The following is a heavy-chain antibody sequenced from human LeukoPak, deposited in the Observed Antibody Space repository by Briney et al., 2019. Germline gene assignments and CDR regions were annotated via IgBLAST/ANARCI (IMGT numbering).Heavy chain of an antibody. J-gene: IGHJ4*02. CDR1: GYTFTSYY. D-gene: IGHD1-7*01. CDR3: ASTGTTRANFDY. CDR2: INPSGGST. V-gene: IGHV1-46*01. Sequence: ASVKVSCRASGYTFTSYYMHWVRQAPGQGLEWMGIINPSGGSTSYAQKFQGRVTMTRDTSTSTVYMELSSLRSEDTAVYYCASTGTTRANFDYWGQGTLVTVSS.